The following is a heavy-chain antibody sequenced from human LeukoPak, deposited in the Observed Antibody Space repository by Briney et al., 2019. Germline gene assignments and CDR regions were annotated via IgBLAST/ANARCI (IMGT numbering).Heavy chain of an antibody. CDR1: GYTFTNYD. J-gene: IGHJ4*02. D-gene: IGHD3-22*01. CDR2: MNPNSGNT. V-gene: IGHV1-8*01. Sequence: ASVKVSCKASGYTFTNYDINWVRQATGQGLEWMGWMNPNSGNTGYAQKFQGRVTMTRNTSISTAYMELSSLRSEDTAAYYCARDYYDNSGPSGYWGQGTLVIVSS. CDR3: ARDYYDNSGPSGY.